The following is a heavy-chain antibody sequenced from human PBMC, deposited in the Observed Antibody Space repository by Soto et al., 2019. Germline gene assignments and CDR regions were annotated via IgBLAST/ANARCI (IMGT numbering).Heavy chain of an antibody. Sequence: LRLSCAASGFTFSSYAMHWVRQAPGKGLEWVAVISYDGSNKYYADSVKGRFTISRDNSKNTLYLQMNSLRAEDTAVYYCARDKDSSGYYYWFDPWGQGTLVTVSS. CDR3: ARDKDSSGYYYWFDP. V-gene: IGHV3-30-3*01. CDR1: GFTFSSYA. J-gene: IGHJ5*02. D-gene: IGHD3-22*01. CDR2: ISYDGSNK.